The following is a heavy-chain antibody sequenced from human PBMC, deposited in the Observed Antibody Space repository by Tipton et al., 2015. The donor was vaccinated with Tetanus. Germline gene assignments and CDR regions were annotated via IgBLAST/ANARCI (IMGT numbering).Heavy chain of an antibody. D-gene: IGHD3-22*01. J-gene: IGHJ6*02. CDR1: GGSVTNYY. V-gene: IGHV4-59*02. CDR3: ARDSGSPQTYYYDSSGYYPYYYYGMDV. Sequence: TLSLTCSVSGGSVTNYYWSWIRQPPGKGLEWIGYIYSSGASNYSPSFNPSLKSRLTISADTSKNQVSLKLSSVTAADTAVYYCARDSGSPQTYYYDSSGYYPYYYYGMDVWGQGTTVTVSS. CDR2: IYSSGAS.